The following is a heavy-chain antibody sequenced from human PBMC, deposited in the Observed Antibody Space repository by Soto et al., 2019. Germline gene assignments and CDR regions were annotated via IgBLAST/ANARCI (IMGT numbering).Heavy chain of an antibody. V-gene: IGHV6-1*01. Sequence: SQTLSLTCAISGDSVSSNSAAWNWIRQSPSRGLEWLGRTYYRSKWYNDYAVSVKSRITINPDTSKNQFSLQLNSVTPEDTAVYYCARERGGAFYNWNYASWFDPWGQGTLVTVSS. J-gene: IGHJ5*02. CDR2: TYYRSKWYN. CDR3: ARERGGAFYNWNYASWFDP. CDR1: GDSVSSNSAA. D-gene: IGHD1-7*01.